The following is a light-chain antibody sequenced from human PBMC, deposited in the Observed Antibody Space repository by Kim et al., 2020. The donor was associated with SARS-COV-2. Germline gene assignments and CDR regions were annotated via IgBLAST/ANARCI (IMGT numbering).Light chain of an antibody. V-gene: IGLV2-14*03. CDR3: SSYATSRSYV. CDR1: SSNVGTYNL. CDR2: EVN. J-gene: IGLJ1*01. Sequence: QTYTISCPGTSSNVGTYNLVTWYQQYPGKAPKLMIYEVNKRPSGISNRFSGSKSGNTASLTICGLQAEDEADYYCSSYATSRSYVFGTGTKVTVL.